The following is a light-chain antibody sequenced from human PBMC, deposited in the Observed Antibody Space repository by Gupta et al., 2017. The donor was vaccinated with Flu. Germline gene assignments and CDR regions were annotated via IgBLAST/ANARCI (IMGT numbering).Light chain of an antibody. J-gene: IGLJ2*01. CDR3: ATVDDILSDVV. V-gene: IGLV1-47*01. CDR2: KSN. CDR1: NSKIGINY. Sequence: SVTSSCSGGNSKIGINYVNGNQQHPGATPKLIIYKSNQRPSGVPDRFSGAKSGTAASLAISGPRAEDEAEYYCATVDDILSDVVFGGGTKLTVL.